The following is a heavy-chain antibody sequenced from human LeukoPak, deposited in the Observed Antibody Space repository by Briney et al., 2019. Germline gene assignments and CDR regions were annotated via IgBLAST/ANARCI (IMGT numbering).Heavy chain of an antibody. CDR2: IASGGSNE. CDR3: AKDRSSGWYGRDYYYYGMDV. J-gene: IGHJ6*02. Sequence: GGSLRLSCAASGFTFSNSGMHWVRQTPGKGLEWVAVIASGGSNEYHADSVRGRFTISRDNSKNTLYLQMNSLRAEDTAVYYCAKDRSSGWYGRDYYYYGMDVWGQGTTVTVSS. V-gene: IGHV3-30*18. D-gene: IGHD6-19*01. CDR1: GFTFSNSG.